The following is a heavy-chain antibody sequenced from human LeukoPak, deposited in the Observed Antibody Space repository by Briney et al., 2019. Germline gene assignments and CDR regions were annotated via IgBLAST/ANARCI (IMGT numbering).Heavy chain of an antibody. CDR1: GFTFSNYV. Sequence: PGGSLRLSCAASGFTFSNYVMSWVRQAPGKGLEWVSAISGSGGSTYYADSVKGRFTISRDNSKNTLYLQMNSLRAEDTAVYYCAKSLLGGSGIGWFDPWGQGTLVTVSS. D-gene: IGHD3-10*01. V-gene: IGHV3-23*01. CDR3: AKSLLGGSGIGWFDP. J-gene: IGHJ5*02. CDR2: ISGSGGST.